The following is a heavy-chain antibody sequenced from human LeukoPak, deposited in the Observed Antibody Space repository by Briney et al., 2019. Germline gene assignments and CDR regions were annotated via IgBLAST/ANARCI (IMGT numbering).Heavy chain of an antibody. CDR1: GFTFSSYS. J-gene: IGHJ4*03. CDR2: ISSSSSYI. V-gene: IGHV3-21*01. CDR3: AREGGTWIQLWLRSDQYYFDY. D-gene: IGHD5-18*01. Sequence: GGSLRLSCAASGFTFSSYSMNWVRQAPGKGLEWVSSISSSSSYIYYADSVKGRFTISRDNAKNSLYLQMNSLRAEDTAVYYCAREGGTWIQLWLRSDQYYFDYWGQGTMVTVSS.